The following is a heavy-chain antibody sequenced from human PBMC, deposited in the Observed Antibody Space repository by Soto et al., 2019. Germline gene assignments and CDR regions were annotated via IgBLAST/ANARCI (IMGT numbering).Heavy chain of an antibody. V-gene: IGHV1-18*01. CDR3: ARDRPPVAVAGMSTAFDI. Sequence: GASVKVSCKASGYTFTSYGISWVRQAPGQGLEWMGWISAYNGNTNYAQKLQGRVTMTTDTSTSTAYMELRSLRSDDTAVYYCARDRPPVAVAGMSTAFDIWGQGTMVTVSS. J-gene: IGHJ3*02. D-gene: IGHD6-19*01. CDR1: GYTFTSYG. CDR2: ISAYNGNT.